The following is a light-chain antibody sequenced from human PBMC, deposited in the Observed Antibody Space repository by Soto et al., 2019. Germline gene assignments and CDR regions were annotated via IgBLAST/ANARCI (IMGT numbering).Light chain of an antibody. J-gene: IGKJ1*01. CDR3: QQSFSTPWT. CDR1: QTISNF. CDR2: DAS. V-gene: IGKV1-39*01. Sequence: DIQMTQSPSSLSASVGDRVTLTCRASQTISNFLNWYQQKKGNAPKLLIYDASNLHSGVPPRFSGSGSGTDFTLTISSLQPEDFATYFCQQSFSTPWTFCQGTKVELK.